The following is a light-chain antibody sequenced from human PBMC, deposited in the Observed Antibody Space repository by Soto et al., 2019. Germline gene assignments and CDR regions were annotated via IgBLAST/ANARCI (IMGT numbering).Light chain of an antibody. CDR3: LLYYGSPQPNWV. CDR2: STT. Sequence: QAVVTQEPSLTVSPGGTVTLTCASSTGPVTSGYYPNWFQQKPGQAPRPLIYSTTNEHSWTPARFSGSLLGGKAAQTLSGVLPEDEAEYYCLLYYGSPQPNWVFGGGTKLTVL. V-gene: IGLV7-43*01. J-gene: IGLJ3*02. CDR1: TGPVTSGYY.